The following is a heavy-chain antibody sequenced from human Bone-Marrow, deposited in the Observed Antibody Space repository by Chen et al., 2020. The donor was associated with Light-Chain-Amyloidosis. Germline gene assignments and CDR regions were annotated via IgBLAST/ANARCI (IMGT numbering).Heavy chain of an antibody. CDR2: MSRSGSTI. Sequence: QVQLVESGGGLVKPGGSLRLSCAASGFTFSDYYMSWIRQAPGKGLEWVAHMSRSGSTIYYTDSVKGLFTISRDNAKNSLYLQMNSLRAEDTAVYYCARERVLVRYYYYGMDVWGQGTTVTGSS. D-gene: IGHD6-6*01. V-gene: IGHV3-11*01. J-gene: IGHJ6*02. CDR3: ARERVLVRYYYYGMDV. CDR1: GFTFSDYY.